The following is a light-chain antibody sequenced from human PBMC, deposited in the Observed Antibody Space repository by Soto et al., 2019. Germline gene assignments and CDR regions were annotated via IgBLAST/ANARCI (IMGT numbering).Light chain of an antibody. CDR3: CSYAGSYVV. J-gene: IGLJ2*01. V-gene: IGLV2-11*01. Sequence: QSALTQPRSVSGSPGQSVTISCTGTSSDVGGYNYVSWYQQHPGKDPKLMIYDISKRPSGVPDRFSGSKSGNTASLTISGLQAEDEADYYGCSYAGSYVVFGGGTKLTVL. CDR2: DIS. CDR1: SSDVGGYNY.